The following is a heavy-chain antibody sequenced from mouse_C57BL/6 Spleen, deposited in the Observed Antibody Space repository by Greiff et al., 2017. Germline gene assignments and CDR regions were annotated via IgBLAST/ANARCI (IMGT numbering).Heavy chain of an antibody. J-gene: IGHJ2*01. V-gene: IGHV1-7*01. CDR3: AREGLTGHFDY. Sequence: VQLQESGAELAKPGASVKLSCKASGYTFTSYWMHWVKQRPGQGLQWIGYINPSSGYTKYNQKFKNKATLTADKSSSTAYMQLSSLSYEDAAVYYCAREGLTGHFDYWGQGTTLTVSS. CDR1: GYTFTSYW. CDR2: INPSSGYT. D-gene: IGHD4-1*01.